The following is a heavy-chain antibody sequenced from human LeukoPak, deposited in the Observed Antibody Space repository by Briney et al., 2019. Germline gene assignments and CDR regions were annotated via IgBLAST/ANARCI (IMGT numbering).Heavy chain of an antibody. CDR1: GYSFTDYW. J-gene: IGHJ4*02. CDR3: ARPSSLYGGTSEDY. CDR2: IYPGDSDT. Sequence: GESLKISCKASGYSFTDYWIVWVRQMPGKGLEWMGAIYPGDSDTRYSPSLDGQVTISADKSVSTTYLQWSSLQASDTAMYYWARPSSLYGGTSEDYWGQGTLVTVSS. V-gene: IGHV5-51*01. D-gene: IGHD4-23*01.